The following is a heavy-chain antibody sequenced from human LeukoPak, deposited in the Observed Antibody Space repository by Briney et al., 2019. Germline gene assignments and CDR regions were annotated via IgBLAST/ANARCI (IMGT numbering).Heavy chain of an antibody. CDR1: GGSIGSYY. D-gene: IGHD2-2*01. CDR2: IYYSGST. CDR3: ARGTPSTTSYNWFDP. Sequence: ASETLSLTCTVSGGSIGSYYWSWIRQPPGKRLEWIGYIYYSGSTNYNPSLKSRVSISVDTSKNQFSLKLSPVTAADTAVYYCARGTPSTTSYNWFDPWGQGTLVTVSS. V-gene: IGHV4-59*01. J-gene: IGHJ5*02.